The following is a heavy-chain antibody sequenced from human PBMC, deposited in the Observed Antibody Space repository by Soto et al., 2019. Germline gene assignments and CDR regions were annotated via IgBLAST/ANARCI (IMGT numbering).Heavy chain of an antibody. Sequence: ASETLSLTCAVYGGSFSGYYWSWIRQPPGKGLEWIGEINHSGSTNYNPSLKSRVTISVDTSKNQFSLKLSSVTAADTAVYYCASLAARLYYYYYGMDVWGQGTTVTVSS. V-gene: IGHV4-34*01. D-gene: IGHD6-6*01. CDR3: ASLAARLYYYYYGMDV. J-gene: IGHJ6*02. CDR1: GGSFSGYY. CDR2: INHSGST.